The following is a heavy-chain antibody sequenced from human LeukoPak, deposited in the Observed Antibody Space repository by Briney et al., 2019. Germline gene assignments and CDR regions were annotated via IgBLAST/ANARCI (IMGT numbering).Heavy chain of an antibody. CDR2: SNHSGCT. D-gene: IGHD1-14*01. V-gene: IGHV4-34*01. J-gene: IGHJ6*03. CDR3: ARGGIRNRHYYYYMDV. Sequence: SETLSLTSAVYSGPFTCYYWSWIRQPPGKGLVWMGESNHSGCTNYNPSLTSRVTISVDTSKNQFSLKLDSVAAADTAVYYCARGGIRNRHYYYYMDVWGKGTTVTVSS. CDR1: SGPFTCYY.